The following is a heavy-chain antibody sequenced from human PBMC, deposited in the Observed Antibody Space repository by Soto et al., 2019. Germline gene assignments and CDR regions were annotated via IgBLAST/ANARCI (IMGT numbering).Heavy chain of an antibody. J-gene: IGHJ4*02. CDR2: INAGNGNT. D-gene: IGHD3-3*01. Sequence: QVHLVQSGAEVKKPGASVKVSCKASGYTFTSYAMHWVRQAPGQRLEWMGWINAGNGNTKYSQKFQGRVTNTRDTSASTAYMELSSLRSEDTAVYYCARGYDFWSGYYDYWGQGTLVTVSS. CDR1: GYTFTSYA. V-gene: IGHV1-3*01. CDR3: ARGYDFWSGYYDY.